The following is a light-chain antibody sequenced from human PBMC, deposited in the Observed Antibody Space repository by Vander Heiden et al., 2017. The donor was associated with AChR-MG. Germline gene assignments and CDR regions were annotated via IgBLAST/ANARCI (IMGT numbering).Light chain of an antibody. J-gene: IGLJ2*01. CDR3: SSRDSTGDHVI. Sequence: SSDLTQDPAVSVALGQTVNITCQGDTLRSYYASWYQQKAGQAPVLVVYGKNNRPSGIPDRFSGSNSGDTASLTVTGAQAEDEADYHCSSRDSTGDHVIFGGGTKLTVL. CDR1: TLRSYY. V-gene: IGLV3-19*01. CDR2: GKN.